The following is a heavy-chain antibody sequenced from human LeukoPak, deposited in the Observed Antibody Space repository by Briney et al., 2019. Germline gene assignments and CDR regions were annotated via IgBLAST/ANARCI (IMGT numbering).Heavy chain of an antibody. Sequence: GGSLRLSCAASGFTFSSYAMSWVRQAPGKGLEWVAAISGDGGSTYYADSVKGRFTISRDNSKNTLYLQMSSLRAEDTAVYYCAKDRIRGYSYGPGGDYFDYWGQGTLVTVSS. V-gene: IGHV3-23*01. J-gene: IGHJ4*02. CDR3: AKDRIRGYSYGPGGDYFDY. CDR1: GFTFSSYA. CDR2: ISGDGGST. D-gene: IGHD5-18*01.